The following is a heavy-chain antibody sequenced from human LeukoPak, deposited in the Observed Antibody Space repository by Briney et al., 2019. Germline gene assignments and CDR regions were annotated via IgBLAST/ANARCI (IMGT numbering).Heavy chain of an antibody. CDR1: GGSISSGSYY. J-gene: IGHJ6*03. CDR2: IYTSGST. CDR3: ARACIAVAWPRWYYYYYYMDV. Sequence: SETLSLTCTVSGGSISSGSYYWSWIRQSAGKGLEWIGRIYTSGSTNYNPSLKSRVTISVDTSKNQFSLQLNSVTPEDTAVYYCARACIAVAWPRWYYYYYYMDVWGKGTTVTVSS. D-gene: IGHD6-19*01. V-gene: IGHV4-61*02.